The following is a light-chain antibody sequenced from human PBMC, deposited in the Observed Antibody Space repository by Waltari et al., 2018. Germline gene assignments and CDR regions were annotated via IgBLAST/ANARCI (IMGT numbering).Light chain of an antibody. CDR3: QQSSSLPLT. Sequence: DIQMTQSPSSLSASVGDRLTIACRASQSIGRHLSWFQLKPGKAPNLLIYATSTLQSGLPSRFSGSGSGTDFTLTISSLHPEDFATYYCQQSSSLPLTFGGGTKVEIK. CDR1: QSIGRH. CDR2: ATS. J-gene: IGKJ4*01. V-gene: IGKV1-39*01.